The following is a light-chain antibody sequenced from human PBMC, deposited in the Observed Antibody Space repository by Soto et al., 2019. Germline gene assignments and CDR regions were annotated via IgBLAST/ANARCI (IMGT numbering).Light chain of an antibody. CDR3: SSRPSSDTHVL. CDR2: DVY. Sequence: QSVLTQPASVSGSPGQSITISCTGTGSDIGYYDSVSWYQRHPDKAPKLIIYDVYSRPSGVSNRFSGSKSGYTASLTISGLQPEDEADYYCSSRPSSDTHVLFGGGTKLTLL. CDR1: GSDIGYYDS. J-gene: IGLJ2*01. V-gene: IGLV2-14*01.